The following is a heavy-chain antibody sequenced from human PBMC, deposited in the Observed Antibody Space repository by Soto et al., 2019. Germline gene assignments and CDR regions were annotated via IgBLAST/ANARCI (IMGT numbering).Heavy chain of an antibody. CDR3: AKEAPPFYYGSGSSQFDH. D-gene: IGHD3-10*01. CDR1: GFTFSSYA. V-gene: IGHV3-23*01. CDR2: ISCSGGST. Sequence: PGGSLRLSCAASGFTFSSYAMSWVRQSPGKGLEWVSAISCSGGSTYYADSVKGRFTISRDNSKNTLYLQMNSLRAEDTAVYYCAKEAPPFYYGSGSSQFDHWGQGSLVTVSS. J-gene: IGHJ4*02.